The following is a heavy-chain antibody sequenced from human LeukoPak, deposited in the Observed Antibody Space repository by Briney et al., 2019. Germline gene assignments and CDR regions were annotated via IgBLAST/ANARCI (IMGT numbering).Heavy chain of an antibody. Sequence: PSETLSLTCAVSGGSISSSNWWSWVRQPPGRGLEWIGEIYHSGSTNYNPSLKSRVTISVDTSKNQFSLKLSSVTAADTAVYYCARGNRGVGEYSYWGQGTLVTVSS. V-gene: IGHV4-4*02. D-gene: IGHD2/OR15-2a*01. CDR2: IYHSGST. CDR1: GGSISSSNW. CDR3: ARGNRGVGEYSY. J-gene: IGHJ4*02.